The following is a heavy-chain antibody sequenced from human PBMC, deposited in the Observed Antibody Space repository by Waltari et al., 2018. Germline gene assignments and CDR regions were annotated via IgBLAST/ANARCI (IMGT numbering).Heavy chain of an antibody. J-gene: IGHJ3*02. D-gene: IGHD1-26*01. Sequence: QLQLQESGPGLVKPSETLSLTCTVSGRSISSSSYYWGWIRQPPGKGLEWIGSIYYSGSTYYNPSLKSRVTISVDTSKNQFSLKLSSVTAADTAVYYCARPREPRDVWAFDIWGQGTMVTVSS. CDR3: ARPREPRDVWAFDI. CDR1: GRSISSSSYY. V-gene: IGHV4-39*01. CDR2: IYYSGST.